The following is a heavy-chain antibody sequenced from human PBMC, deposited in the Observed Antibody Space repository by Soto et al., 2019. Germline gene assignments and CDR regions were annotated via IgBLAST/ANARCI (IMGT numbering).Heavy chain of an antibody. CDR3: ARDHYYDLWSLDI. V-gene: IGHV3-66*01. D-gene: IGHD3-22*01. Sequence: GGSLRLSCAASGFTVSSNYLSWVRQAPGKVLEWVSVIYSGGSTYYADSVKGRFTRSRDNSKNTLYLQMNSLRAEDTAVYYCARDHYYDLWSLDIWGQGTMGTGSS. CDR1: GFTVSSNY. J-gene: IGHJ3*02. CDR2: IYSGGST.